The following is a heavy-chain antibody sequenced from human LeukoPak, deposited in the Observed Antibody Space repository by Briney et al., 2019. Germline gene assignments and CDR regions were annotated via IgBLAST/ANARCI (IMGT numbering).Heavy chain of an antibody. V-gene: IGHV3-21*01. J-gene: IGHJ4*02. CDR3: ARDRGAQLWSYFDY. D-gene: IGHD5-18*01. CDR2: ITSGGDYI. Sequence: GGSLRLSCAASGFTFNTFNMNWVRQAPGKGLEWVSSITSGGDYIYYADSVKGRFTTSRDNAKNSLSLQLNSLRVEDTAVYYCARDRGAQLWSYFDYWGQGTLVTVSS. CDR1: GFTFNTFN.